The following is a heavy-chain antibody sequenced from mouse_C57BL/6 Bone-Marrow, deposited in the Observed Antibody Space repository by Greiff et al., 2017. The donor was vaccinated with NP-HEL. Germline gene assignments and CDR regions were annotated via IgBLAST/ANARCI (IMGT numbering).Heavy chain of an antibody. V-gene: IGHV1-9*01. CDR1: GYTFTGNW. CDR2: ILPGSGNT. D-gene: IGHD1-1*01. CDR3: ARDYYGRSYFDY. J-gene: IGHJ2*01. Sequence: QVQLQQSGAELMKPGASVKLSCKATGYTFTGNWIEWVKQRPGHGLEWIGEILPGSGNTYYNERFKGKATFTADTSSNTAYMQLSSLTTEDSAIYYGARDYYGRSYFDYGGQGTTLTVSS.